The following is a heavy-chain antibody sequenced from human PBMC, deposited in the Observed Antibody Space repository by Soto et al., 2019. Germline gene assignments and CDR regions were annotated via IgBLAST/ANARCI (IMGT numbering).Heavy chain of an antibody. CDR2: ISRSGSPI. D-gene: IGHD3-22*01. CDR1: GFTFSTYE. Sequence: PGGSLRLSCAASGFTFSTYEMIWVRQAPGKGLEWISYISRSGSPIYYADSVRGRFTISRDNAKNTLYLQMNSLRAEDTAVYYCARAKSSYDSSGYYPDYWGQGTLVTVSS. V-gene: IGHV3-48*03. J-gene: IGHJ4*02. CDR3: ARAKSSYDSSGYYPDY.